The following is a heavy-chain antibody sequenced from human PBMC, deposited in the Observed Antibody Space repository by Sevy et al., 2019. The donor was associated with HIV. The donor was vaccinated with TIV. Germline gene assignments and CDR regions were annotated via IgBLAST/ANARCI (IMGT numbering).Heavy chain of an antibody. CDR2: IKSKTDPGTT. CDR3: TTEYPSGPFDN. CDR1: GITFSIAW. J-gene: IGHJ4*02. V-gene: IGHV3-15*01. Sequence: GGSLRLSCAGSGITFSIAWMSWVRQVPGKGLEWVGRIKSKTDPGTTDYAAPVKGRFTISRDDSKSTLYLQMNSLKTEDTAVYYCTTEYPSGPFDNWGLRTLVTDSS.